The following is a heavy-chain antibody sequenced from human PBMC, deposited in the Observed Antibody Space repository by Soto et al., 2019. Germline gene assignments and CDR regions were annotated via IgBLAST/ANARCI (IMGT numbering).Heavy chain of an antibody. V-gene: IGHV4-59*01. J-gene: IGHJ5*02. Sequence: SETLSLTCTVSGGSISSYYWSWIRQPPGKGLEWIGYIYYSGSTNYNPSLKSRVTITVDTSKNQLSLKLSSVTAADTAVYYCARDHDYGDYIPWFDPWGQGTLVTVSS. CDR1: GGSISSYY. CDR3: ARDHDYGDYIPWFDP. D-gene: IGHD4-17*01. CDR2: IYYSGST.